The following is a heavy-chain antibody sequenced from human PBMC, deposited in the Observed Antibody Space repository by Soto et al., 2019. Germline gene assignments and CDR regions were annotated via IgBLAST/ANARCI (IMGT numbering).Heavy chain of an antibody. V-gene: IGHV3-23*01. CDR1: GFTFIIYA. CDR2: ISGSGGST. D-gene: IGHD1-1*01. CDR3: AKDAQLERRGYYYYGMDV. J-gene: IGHJ6*02. Sequence: GGSLSLFCAASGFTFIIYAMSWVRQAPGKGLEWVSAISGSGGSTYYADSVKGRFTISRDNSKNTLYLQMNSLRAEDTAVYYCAKDAQLERRGYYYYGMDVWGQGTTVTVSS.